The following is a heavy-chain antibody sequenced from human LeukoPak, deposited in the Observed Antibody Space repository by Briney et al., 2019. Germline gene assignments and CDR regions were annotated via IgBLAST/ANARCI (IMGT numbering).Heavy chain of an antibody. CDR3: AREIPYYYGSGGFDY. CDR1: GFTFSSYA. V-gene: IGHV3-30-3*01. D-gene: IGHD3-10*01. CDR2: ISYDGSNK. Sequence: GGSLRLSCAASGFTFSSYAMHWARQAPGKGLEWVAVISYDGSNKYYADSVKGRFTISRDNSKNTLYLQMNSLRAEDTAVYYCAREIPYYYGSGGFDYWGQGTLVTVSS. J-gene: IGHJ4*02.